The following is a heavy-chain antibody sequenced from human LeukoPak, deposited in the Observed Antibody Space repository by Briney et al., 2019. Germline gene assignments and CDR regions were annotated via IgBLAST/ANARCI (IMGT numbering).Heavy chain of an antibody. D-gene: IGHD3-10*01. J-gene: IGHJ4*02. CDR2: ISVSGGST. CDR1: AFTFTTYT. CDR3: AKDLNYYGSGSYSDY. Sequence: QPGGSLRPSCAASAFTFTTYTMSWVRQAPGKGLEWVSAISVSGGSTYYADSVKGRFTISRDNSKNTLYLQMNSLRAEDTAVYYCAKDLNYYGSGSYSDYWGQGTLATVSS. V-gene: IGHV3-23*01.